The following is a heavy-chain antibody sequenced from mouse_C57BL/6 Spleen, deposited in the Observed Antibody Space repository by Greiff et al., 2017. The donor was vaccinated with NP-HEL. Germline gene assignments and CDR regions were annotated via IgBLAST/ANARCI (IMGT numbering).Heavy chain of an antibody. CDR2: IDPSDSYT. J-gene: IGHJ4*01. Sequence: QVQLKQPGAELVKPGASVKLSCKASGYTFTSYLMQWVKQRPGQGLEWIGEIDPSDSYTNYNQKFKGKATLTVDTSSSTAYMQLSSLTSEDSAVYYCARRSGGAMDYWGQGTSVTVSS. CDR3: ARRSGGAMDY. V-gene: IGHV1-50*01. CDR1: GYTFTSYL.